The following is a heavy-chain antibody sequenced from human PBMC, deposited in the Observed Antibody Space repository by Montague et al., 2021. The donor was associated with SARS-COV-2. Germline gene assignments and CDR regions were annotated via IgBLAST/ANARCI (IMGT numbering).Heavy chain of an antibody. V-gene: IGHV3-23*01. Sequence: SLRLSCAASVITFSHYAMSSFRQAPGKGLDWVSAISGSGGSTYYADSVKGRFTISRDNSKNTLYLQMNSLRAGDTAVYYCAKDKGVAYYFDHWGQGTLVTVAS. CDR1: VITFSHYA. CDR3: AKDKGVAYYFDH. J-gene: IGHJ4*02. D-gene: IGHD2-15*01. CDR2: ISGSGGST.